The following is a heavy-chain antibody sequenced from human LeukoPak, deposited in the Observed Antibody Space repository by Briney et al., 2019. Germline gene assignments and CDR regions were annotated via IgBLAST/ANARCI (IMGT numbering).Heavy chain of an antibody. V-gene: IGHV3-11*04. CDR1: GFTFSDYY. Sequence: GGSLRLSCAASGFTFSDYYMNWIRQAPGKGLEWVSYISSSGSTIYYADSVKGRFTISRDNAKNSLYLQMNSLRAEDTAVYFCARDDPSAAPTFDIWGQGTMVTVSS. CDR2: ISSSGSTI. CDR3: ARDDPSAAPTFDI. J-gene: IGHJ3*02. D-gene: IGHD2-2*01.